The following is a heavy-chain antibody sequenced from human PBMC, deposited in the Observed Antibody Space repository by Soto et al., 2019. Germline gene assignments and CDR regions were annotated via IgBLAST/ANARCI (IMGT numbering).Heavy chain of an antibody. J-gene: IGHJ5*02. CDR3: VRGNDNNDFWNKWSLEP. CDR1: CDSIKTNW. V-gene: IGHV4-4*02. D-gene: IGHD3-3*01. CDR2: IYQTGTI. Sequence: QVQVQESGPGLVKPSGTLSLTCVGSCDSIKTNWWSWVRQTPGKGLEWIGEIYQTGTINYNPSLRSLVTISVDKSKNQLSLKVDSVTAADTAVYYCVRGNDNNDFWNKWSLEPWGQGTLVTVSS.